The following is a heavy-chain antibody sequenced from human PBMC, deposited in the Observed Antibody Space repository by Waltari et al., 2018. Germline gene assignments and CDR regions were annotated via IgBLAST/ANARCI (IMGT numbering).Heavy chain of an antibody. CDR2: IYSGGST. CDR3: ARVNYDSSGYYGFPDY. J-gene: IGHJ4*02. Sequence: EVQLVETGGGLIQPGGSLRLSCAASGFTVSSNYMSWVRQAPGKGLEWVSVIYSGGSTYYADSVKGRFTISRDNSKNTRYLQMNSLRAEDTAVYYCARVNYDSSGYYGFPDYWGQGTLVTVSS. D-gene: IGHD3-22*01. CDR1: GFTVSSNY. V-gene: IGHV3-53*02.